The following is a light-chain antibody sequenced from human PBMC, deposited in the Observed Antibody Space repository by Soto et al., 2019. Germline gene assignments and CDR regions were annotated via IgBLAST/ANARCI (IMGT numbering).Light chain of an antibody. J-gene: IGLJ1*01. CDR2: EVS. CDR1: SSDVGGYNY. Sequence: QSVLTQPASVSGSAGQSITISCTGTSSDVGGYNYVSWYQQHPGKAPKLMIYEVSNRPSGVSNHFSGSKSGNTAYLTISGFQAVPEAYYDWSSYTSSTTLVFGTGTKVTVL. CDR3: SSYTSSTTLV. V-gene: IGLV2-14*01.